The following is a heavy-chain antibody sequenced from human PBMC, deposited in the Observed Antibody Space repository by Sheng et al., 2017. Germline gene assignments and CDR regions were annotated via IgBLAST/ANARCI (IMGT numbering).Heavy chain of an antibody. J-gene: IGHJ3*02. CDR2: IRYDGSNK. CDR3: AKDLDRLYDSTAAFDI. V-gene: IGHV3-30*02. Sequence: QVQLVESGGGVVQPGGSLRLSCAASGFTFSSYGMHWVRQAPGKGLEWVAFIRYDGSNKYYADSVKGRFTISRDNSKNTLYLQMNSLRAEDTAVYYCAKDLDRLYDSTAAFDIWGQGTMVTVSS. CDR1: GFTFSSYG. D-gene: IGHD3-22*01.